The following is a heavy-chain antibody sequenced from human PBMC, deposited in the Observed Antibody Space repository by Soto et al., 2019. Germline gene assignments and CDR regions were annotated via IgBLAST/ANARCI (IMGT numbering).Heavy chain of an antibody. CDR1: GYTFTGYY. Sequence: ASVKVSCKASGYTFTGYYMHWVRQAPGQGLEWMGWINPNSGGTNYAQKFQGWVTMTRDTSISTAYMELSRLRSDDTAVYYCARGSGSGDDGPYYYYGMDVWGQGTTVTVSS. V-gene: IGHV1-2*04. J-gene: IGHJ6*02. CDR2: INPNSGGT. CDR3: ARGSGSGDDGPYYYYGMDV. D-gene: IGHD5-12*01.